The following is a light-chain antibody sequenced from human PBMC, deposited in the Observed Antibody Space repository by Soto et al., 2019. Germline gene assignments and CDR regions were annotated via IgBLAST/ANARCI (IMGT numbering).Light chain of an antibody. J-gene: IGKJ1*01. V-gene: IGKV1-27*01. CDR1: QGIRTY. CDR2: SAS. Sequence: IQMTQSPSSLSASVGHRVTITCRASQGIRTYLAWYQQKPGKVPKILIFSASTLQSGVPPRFSGIGSGTDFTLTISSLQPEDVETYYCQKYDSAPWTFGQGTKVDIK. CDR3: QKYDSAPWT.